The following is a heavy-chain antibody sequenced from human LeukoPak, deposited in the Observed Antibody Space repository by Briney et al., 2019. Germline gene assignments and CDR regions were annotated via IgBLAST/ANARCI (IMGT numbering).Heavy chain of an antibody. J-gene: IGHJ3*02. Sequence: PGGSLRLSCAASGFTVSSNYMSWVRQAPGKGLEWVSVIYSGGSTYYADSVKGRFTISRDNSKNTLYLQMNSLRAEDTAVYYCARGGSGWSEGAFDIWGQGTMVTVSS. CDR1: GFTVSSNY. CDR3: ARGGSGWSEGAFDI. CDR2: IYSGGST. V-gene: IGHV3-53*01. D-gene: IGHD6-19*01.